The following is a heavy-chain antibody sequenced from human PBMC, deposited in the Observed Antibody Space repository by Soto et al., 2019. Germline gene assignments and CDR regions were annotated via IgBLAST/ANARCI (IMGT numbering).Heavy chain of an antibody. V-gene: IGHV4-59*01. Sequence: PSESLSLTCTGSGGSISRYYWRCIRQPPGKGLEWIGYIYYSGSTNYNPSLKSRVTISVDTSKNQFSLKLSSVTAADTAVYYCEAEAGLPRYYSGQGTQVTVSS. CDR2: IYYSGST. J-gene: IGHJ4*02. CDR3: EAEAGLPRYY. D-gene: IGHD6-19*01. CDR1: GGSISRYY.